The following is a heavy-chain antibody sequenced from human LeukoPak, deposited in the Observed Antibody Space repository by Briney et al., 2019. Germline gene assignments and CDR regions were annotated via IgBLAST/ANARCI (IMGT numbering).Heavy chain of an antibody. V-gene: IGHV3-23*01. CDR1: GFTFSSYG. Sequence: GGSLRLSCAASGFTFSSYGMSWVRQAPGKGLEWVSAISGSGGSTYYADSVKGRFTISRDNAKNSLYLQMNSLRAVDTAVYYCARDLLVQLERQAFDPWGQGTLVTVSS. CDR3: ARDLLVQLERQAFDP. CDR2: ISGSGGST. D-gene: IGHD1-1*01. J-gene: IGHJ5*02.